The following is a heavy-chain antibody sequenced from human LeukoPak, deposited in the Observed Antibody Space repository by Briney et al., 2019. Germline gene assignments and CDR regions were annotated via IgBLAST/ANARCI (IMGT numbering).Heavy chain of an antibody. CDR3: ARSGLRYFDWLLYY. CDR2: IIPIFGTA. D-gene: IGHD3-9*01. CDR1: GGTFSSYA. J-gene: IGHJ4*02. Sequence: SVKVSCKASGGTFSSYAISWVRQAPGQGLECMGGIIPIFGTANYAQKFPGRVTITTDESTSTAYMELSSLRSEDTAVYYCARSGLRYFDWLLYYWGQGTLVTVSS. V-gene: IGHV1-69*05.